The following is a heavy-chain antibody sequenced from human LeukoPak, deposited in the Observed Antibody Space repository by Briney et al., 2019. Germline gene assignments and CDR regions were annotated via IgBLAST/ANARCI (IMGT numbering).Heavy chain of an antibody. CDR2: ISFDGSNR. CDR3: ARDTNKSGWYGRFDY. D-gene: IGHD6-19*01. V-gene: IGHV3-30*04. J-gene: IGHJ4*02. Sequence: GGSLRLSCGVSGFTFRNYAMHWVRQAPGEGLQWVAVISFDGSNRYYADSVKGRFTISRDNSKSTLSLQMSSLSDEDTAVYFCARDTNKSGWYGRFDYWGQGTLVTVSS. CDR1: GFTFRNYA.